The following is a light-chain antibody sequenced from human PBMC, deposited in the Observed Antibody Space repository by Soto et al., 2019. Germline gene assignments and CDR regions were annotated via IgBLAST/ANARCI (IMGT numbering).Light chain of an antibody. CDR2: EVS. J-gene: IGLJ1*01. CDR3: SSYTSSSTRV. Sequence: QSVLAQPASVSGSPGQSITISCTGTSSDVGAYDYVSWYQQHPDKANKLMICEVSNRPSGVSNRFSGSKSVNTATLTISGLQADDGADYYCSSYTSSSTRVFGTGTKVTVL. V-gene: IGLV2-14*03. CDR1: SSDVGAYDY.